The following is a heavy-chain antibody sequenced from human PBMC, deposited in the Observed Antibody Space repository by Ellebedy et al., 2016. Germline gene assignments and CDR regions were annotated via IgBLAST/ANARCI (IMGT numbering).Heavy chain of an antibody. CDR3: ARDGYCSSSSCYRYGMDV. CDR2: ISTSSSYI. V-gene: IGHV3-21*01. CDR1: GFTFSSYS. D-gene: IGHD2-2*03. Sequence: GESLKISCAASGFTFSSYSMNWVRQAPGKGLEWVSSISTSSSYIYYADSVKGRFTISRDNAKNSLYLQMNSLRAEDTAVYYCARDGYCSSSSCYRYGMDVWGQGTTVTVSS. J-gene: IGHJ6*02.